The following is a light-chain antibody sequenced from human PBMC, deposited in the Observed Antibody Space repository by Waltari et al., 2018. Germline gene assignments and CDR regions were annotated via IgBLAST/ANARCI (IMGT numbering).Light chain of an antibody. CDR2: DVS. J-gene: IGLJ2*01. V-gene: IGLV2-14*03. CDR3: ASYVSTTTVV. CDR1: GSDVGGYHY. Sequence: QSALTQPASVSGSPGQSVTISCTGTGSDVGGYHYVLWYQQYPGKAPKFMLPDVSVRPSGVSTRFSGSKSGNTATLTISGLQPEDEGEYYCASYVSTTTVVFGGGTKLTVL.